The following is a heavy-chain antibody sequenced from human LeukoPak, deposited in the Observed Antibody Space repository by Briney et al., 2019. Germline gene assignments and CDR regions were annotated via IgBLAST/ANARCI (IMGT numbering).Heavy chain of an antibody. CDR2: MNPSRST. J-gene: IGHJ6*03. V-gene: IGHV4-34*01. CDR3: ARGRQDVTMIVVVMTAVSYYLDV. D-gene: IGHD3-22*01. Sequence: PSETLSLTCAVYGGSFSGYYWTWIRQTPEKGLEWIGEMNPSRSTNYNPSLKRRVIISVDPSTNQFSLELSSVTAADTAVYYCARGRQDVTMIVVVMTAVSYYLDVWGKGTTVTVS. CDR1: GGSFSGYY.